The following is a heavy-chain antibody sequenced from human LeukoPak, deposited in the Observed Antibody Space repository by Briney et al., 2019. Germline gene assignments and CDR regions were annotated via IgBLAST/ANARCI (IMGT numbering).Heavy chain of an antibody. V-gene: IGHV4-34*01. CDR3: ARHHSSSRYLKAFDI. J-gene: IGHJ3*02. Sequence: SETLSLTCAVYGGSFSGYYWSWIRQPPGKGLEWIGEINHSGSTNYNPSLKSRVTISVDTSKNQFSLKLSSVTAADTAVYYCARHHSSSRYLKAFDIWGQGTMVTVSS. CDR1: GGSFSGYY. CDR2: INHSGST. D-gene: IGHD6-13*01.